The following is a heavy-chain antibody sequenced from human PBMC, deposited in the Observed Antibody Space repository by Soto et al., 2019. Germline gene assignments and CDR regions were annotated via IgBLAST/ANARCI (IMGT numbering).Heavy chain of an antibody. V-gene: IGHV1-46*01. CDR2: INPSGGST. D-gene: IGHD6-13*01. CDR3: ARDELLSGYSSSWYGY. Sequence: ASVKVSCKASGYTFTSYYMHWVRQAPGQGLEWMGIINPSGGSTSYAQKFQGRVTMTRDTSTSTVYMELSSLRSEDTAVYYCARDELLSGYSSSWYGYWGQGTLVTV. CDR1: GYTFTSYY. J-gene: IGHJ4*02.